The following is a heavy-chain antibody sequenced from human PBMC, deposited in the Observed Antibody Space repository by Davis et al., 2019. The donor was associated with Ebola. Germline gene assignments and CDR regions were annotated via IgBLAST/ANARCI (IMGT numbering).Heavy chain of an antibody. CDR2: INGGNGDT. V-gene: IGHV1-3*01. D-gene: IGHD2-2*01. CDR1: GYIFTRYS. CDR3: ARGPESCRSFSCPYYFDS. J-gene: IGHJ4*02. Sequence: ASVKVSCKTSGYIFTRYSIHWVRQAPGEGLEWVGWINGGNGDTKCSQKFQGRVTKTRNTSISTAYMELSSLRSEDTAVYYCARGPESCRSFSCPYYFDSWGQGTLVAVSS.